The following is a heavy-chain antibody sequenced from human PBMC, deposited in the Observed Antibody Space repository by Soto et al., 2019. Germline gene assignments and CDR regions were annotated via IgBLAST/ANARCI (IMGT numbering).Heavy chain of an antibody. Sequence: QVQLQESGPGLVRPSGTLSPTCSVSGASVVNGNWWSWVRQSPGKGLEWIGEVSLAGRNHYNPSPQSRVTISLDESKNQFSLILTSVTVADAAIYYCARGFQYWLPPFDWGRGTVVTV. V-gene: IGHV4-4*02. J-gene: IGHJ4*02. D-gene: IGHD3-10*01. CDR2: VSLAGRN. CDR1: GASVVNGNW. CDR3: ARGFQYWLPPFD.